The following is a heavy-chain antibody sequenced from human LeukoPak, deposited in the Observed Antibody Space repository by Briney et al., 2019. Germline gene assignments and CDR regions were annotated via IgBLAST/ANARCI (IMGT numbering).Heavy chain of an antibody. V-gene: IGHV7-4-1*02. CDR1: GYTFISFA. Sequence: ASVKVSCKASGYTFISFAMSWVRQAPGQGLEWMGWINTNTGNPTYAQGFTGRFVFSLDTSVSTAYLQISSLKAVDTAVYYCARRTNYGGNSLIAFDIWGQGTMVTVSS. CDR3: ARRTNYGGNSLIAFDI. CDR2: INTNTGNP. J-gene: IGHJ3*02. D-gene: IGHD4-23*01.